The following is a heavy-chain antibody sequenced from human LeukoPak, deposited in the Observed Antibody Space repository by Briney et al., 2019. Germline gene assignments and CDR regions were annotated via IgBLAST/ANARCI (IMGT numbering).Heavy chain of an antibody. Sequence: GGSLRLSCEPSGFSFSTYSMNWVRQAPGKGLEWISYISISSTTIYYADSVKGRFTISRDNSKNSLYLQMNNLRDDDTAVYYCARGQNVPAWGQGTLVTVSS. D-gene: IGHD1-1*01. CDR1: GFSFSTYS. CDR3: ARGQNVPA. CDR2: ISISSTTI. J-gene: IGHJ4*02. V-gene: IGHV3-48*02.